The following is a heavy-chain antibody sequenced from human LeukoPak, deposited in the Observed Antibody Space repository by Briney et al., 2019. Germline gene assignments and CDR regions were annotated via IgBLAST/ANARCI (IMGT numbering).Heavy chain of an antibody. CDR3: ARDPSKPSSGWPYYYYYYYMDV. CDR2: ISAYNGNT. CDR1: GYTFTSYG. D-gene: IGHD6-19*01. J-gene: IGHJ6*03. Sequence: ASVKVSCKASGYTFTSYGISWVRQAPGQGLEWMGWISAYNGNTNYAQKPQGRVTMTTDTSTSTAYMELRSLRSDDTAVYYCARDPSKPSSGWPYYYYYYYMDVWGKGTTVTVSS. V-gene: IGHV1-18*01.